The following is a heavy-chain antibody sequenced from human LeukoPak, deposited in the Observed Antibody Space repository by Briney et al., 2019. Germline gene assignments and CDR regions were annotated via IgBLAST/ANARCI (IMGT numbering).Heavy chain of an antibody. V-gene: IGHV1-46*01. Sequence: ASVKVSCKASGYTFTNYYMNWVRQAPGQGLQWMGLINPSVGMTTYAQKFRGRVTMTRDTTTSTVYMELSSLRSEDTAVYYCARFIPCGGDCYYFDYWGRGVLVTVSS. CDR2: INPSVGMT. J-gene: IGHJ4*02. D-gene: IGHD2-21*02. CDR1: GYTFTNYY. CDR3: ARFIPCGGDCYYFDY.